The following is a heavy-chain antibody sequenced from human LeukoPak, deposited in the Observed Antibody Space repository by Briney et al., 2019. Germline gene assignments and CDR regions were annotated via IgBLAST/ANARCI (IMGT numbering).Heavy chain of an antibody. CDR3: ARRSGNDWYFDL. V-gene: IGHV4-39*01. CDR2: IYYSGST. J-gene: IGHJ2*01. CDR1: GGSISSDSYY. Sequence: SSETLFLTCTVSGGSISSDSYYWGWIRQPPGKGLEWIGTIYYSGSTYYNPSLKSRVTISVDTSKNQFSLKLSSVTAADTAVYYCARRSGNDWYFDLWGRGILVTVSS. D-gene: IGHD3-10*01.